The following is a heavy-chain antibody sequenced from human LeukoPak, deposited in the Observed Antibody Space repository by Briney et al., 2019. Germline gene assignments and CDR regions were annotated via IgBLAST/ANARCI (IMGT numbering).Heavy chain of an antibody. D-gene: IGHD2-15*01. V-gene: IGHV3-72*01. CDR1: GFTFSGHY. CDR2: IKKKANSYIT. CDR3: ARATPLGYGSPFDY. J-gene: IGHJ4*02. Sequence: PGGSLRLSCAASGFTFSGHYVDWVRQAPGKGLEWIGRIKKKANSYITEYAASVKGRFTISRDDSKNSLYLQMSSLKTEDTAVYYCARATPLGYGSPFDYWGRGTLVTVSS.